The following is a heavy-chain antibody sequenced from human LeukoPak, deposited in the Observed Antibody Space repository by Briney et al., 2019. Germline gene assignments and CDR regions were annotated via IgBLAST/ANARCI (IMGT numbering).Heavy chain of an antibody. Sequence: KPSETLSLTCTVSGGSISSYYWSWIRQPPGKGLEWIGYIYYSGSTNYNPSLKSRVTISVDTSKNQFSLKLSSVTAADTAVYYCRYGDYGNLDAFDIWGQGTMVTVSS. CDR2: IYYSGST. D-gene: IGHD4-17*01. V-gene: IGHV4-59*08. CDR3: RYGDYGNLDAFDI. CDR1: GGSISSYY. J-gene: IGHJ3*02.